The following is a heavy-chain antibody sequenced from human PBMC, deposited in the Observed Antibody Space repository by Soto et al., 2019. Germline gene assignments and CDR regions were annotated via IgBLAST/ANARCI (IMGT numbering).Heavy chain of an antibody. CDR2: IRSKAYGGTT. D-gene: IGHD3-16*02. CDR3: TRFREHYDYIWGSYRIGAFDI. CDR1: GFTFGDYA. Sequence: GGSLRLSCTASGFTFGDYAMSWFRQAPGKGLEWVGFIRSKAYGGTTEYAASVKGRFTISRDDSKSIAYLQMNSLKTEDTAVYYCTRFREHYDYIWGSYRIGAFDIWGQGTMVTVSS. V-gene: IGHV3-49*03. J-gene: IGHJ3*02.